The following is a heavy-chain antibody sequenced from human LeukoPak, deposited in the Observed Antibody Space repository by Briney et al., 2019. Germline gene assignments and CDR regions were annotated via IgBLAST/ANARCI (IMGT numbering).Heavy chain of an antibody. CDR3: ATMAEGEDYYGDYLFDY. Sequence: SVKVSCKASGGTFSSYTISWVRQAPGQGLEWMGRIIPILGIANYAQKFQGRVTITGDKSTSTAYMELSRLRSEDTAVYYCATMAEGEDYYGDYLFDYWGQGTLVTVSS. CDR2: IIPILGIA. CDR1: GGTFSSYT. J-gene: IGHJ4*02. V-gene: IGHV1-69*02. D-gene: IGHD4-17*01.